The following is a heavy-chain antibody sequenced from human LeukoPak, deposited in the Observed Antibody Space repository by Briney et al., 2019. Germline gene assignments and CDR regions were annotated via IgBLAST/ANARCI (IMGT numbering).Heavy chain of an antibody. D-gene: IGHD3-3*01. CDR3: ASGQVTIFGVVIRQGY. CDR2: IYYSGST. Sequence: SETLSLTCTVSGGSISSHYWSWIRQPPGKGLEWIGYIYYSGSTNYNPSLKSRVTISVDTSKNQFSLKLSSVTAADTAVYYCASGQVTIFGVVIRQGYWGQGTLVTVSS. CDR1: GGSISSHY. V-gene: IGHV4-59*11. J-gene: IGHJ4*02.